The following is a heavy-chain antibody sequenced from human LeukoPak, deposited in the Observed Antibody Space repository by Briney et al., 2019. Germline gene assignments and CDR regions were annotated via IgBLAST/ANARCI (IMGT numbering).Heavy chain of an antibody. CDR3: ARAASSGSQHDYYMDV. CDR2: ISAYNGNT. CDR1: GYTFTSYG. Sequence: ASVKVSCKASGYTFTSYGISWVRQAPGQGLEWMGWISAYNGNTNYAQKLQGRVTMTTGTSTSTAYMELRSLRSDDTAVYYCARAASSGSQHDYYMDVWGKGTTVTVSS. V-gene: IGHV1-18*01. D-gene: IGHD6-25*01. J-gene: IGHJ6*03.